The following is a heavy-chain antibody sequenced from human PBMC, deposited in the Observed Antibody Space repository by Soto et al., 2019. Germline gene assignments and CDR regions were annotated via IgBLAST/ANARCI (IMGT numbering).Heavy chain of an antibody. CDR1: GFTFSNAW. CDR2: IKSKTDGGTT. V-gene: IGHV3-15*01. D-gene: IGHD2-8*01. CDR3: TTAPIGYCTNGVCRILDY. Sequence: PGGSLRLSCAASGFTFSNAWMSWVRQAPGKGLEWVGRIKSKTDGGTTDYAAPVKGRFTISRDDSKNTLYLQMNSLKTEDTAVYYCTTAPIGYCTNGVCRILDYWGQGTLVTVSS. J-gene: IGHJ4*02.